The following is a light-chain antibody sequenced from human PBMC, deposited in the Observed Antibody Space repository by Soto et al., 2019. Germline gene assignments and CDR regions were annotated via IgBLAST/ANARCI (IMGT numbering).Light chain of an antibody. CDR2: DVS. CDR1: SSDLGSYNY. Sequence: QSALTQPASVSGSPGQSITISCTGTSSDLGSYNYVSWYQQHPGKAPKLMIYDVSNRPSGVSNRFSGSKSGNTASLTISGLQAEDEADYYCSSYTSSSTYVFGTGTQLTVL. J-gene: IGLJ1*01. CDR3: SSYTSSSTYV. V-gene: IGLV2-14*01.